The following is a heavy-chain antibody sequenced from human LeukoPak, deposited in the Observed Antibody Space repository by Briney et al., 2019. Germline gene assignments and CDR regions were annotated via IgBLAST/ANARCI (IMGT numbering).Heavy chain of an antibody. V-gene: IGHV1-18*01. D-gene: IGHD3-10*01. Sequence: GASVKVSCKASGYTFTSYGISWVRQAPRQGLEWMGWISAYNGNTNYAQKLQGRVTMTTDISTSTAYMELRSLRSGDTAVYYCAREESLYFDYWGQGTLVTVSS. CDR2: ISAYNGNT. J-gene: IGHJ4*02. CDR3: AREESLYFDY. CDR1: GYTFTSYG.